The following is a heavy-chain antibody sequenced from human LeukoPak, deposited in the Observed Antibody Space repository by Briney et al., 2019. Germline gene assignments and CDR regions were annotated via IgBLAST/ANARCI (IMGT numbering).Heavy chain of an antibody. CDR3: ARRGYYDTSFDP. CDR2: INHSGST. CDR1: GGSFSGYY. V-gene: IGHV4-34*01. D-gene: IGHD3-22*01. Sequence: SETLSLTCAVYGGSFSGYYWSWIRQPPGKGLEWIGEINHSGSTNYNPSLKSRVTISVDTSKNQFSLKLSSVTAADTAVYYCARRGYYDTSFDPWGQGTLVTVSS. J-gene: IGHJ5*02.